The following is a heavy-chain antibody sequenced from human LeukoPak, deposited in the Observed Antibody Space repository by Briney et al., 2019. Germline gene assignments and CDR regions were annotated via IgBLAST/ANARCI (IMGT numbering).Heavy chain of an antibody. Sequence: LSLSCAASGLTFTSYSVIGVRQTPGKGLEWVSSISSSSSYIYYADSVKGRFTISRDNAKNSLYLQMNSLRAEDTAVYYCARDKSLQDVWGKGTTVTVSS. V-gene: IGHV3-21*01. CDR3: ARDKSLQDV. J-gene: IGHJ6*04. CDR1: GLTFTSYS. CDR2: ISSSSSYI.